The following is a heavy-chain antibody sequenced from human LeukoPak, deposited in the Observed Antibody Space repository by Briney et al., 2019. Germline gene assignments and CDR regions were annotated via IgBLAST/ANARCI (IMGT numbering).Heavy chain of an antibody. J-gene: IGHJ4*02. Sequence: ASVKVSCKTSGYTFTQSGVCWVRQAPGQGLEWMGWISAYNGVTNYAHKFQGRVTMTTDTPTSTAYLQLQSLRPDDTAVYFCAKAPRLWWNYLMDEWGQGTLVIVSS. CDR1: GYTFTQSG. D-gene: IGHD4/OR15-4a*01. CDR2: ISAYNGVT. V-gene: IGHV1-18*01. CDR3: AKAPRLWWNYLMDE.